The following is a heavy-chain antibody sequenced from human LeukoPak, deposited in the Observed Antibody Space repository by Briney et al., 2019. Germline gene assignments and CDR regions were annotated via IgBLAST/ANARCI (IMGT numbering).Heavy chain of an antibody. CDR3: ARSRLDV. J-gene: IGHJ6*02. CDR1: GFTFSNYI. CDR2: ISTSSSTI. V-gene: IGHV3-48*02. Sequence: GSLRLSCAASGFTFSNYIMNWVRQAPGKGLEWVSYISTSSSTIKYADSVKGRFTVSRDNAKNSMYLQMNSLRDEDTAVYHCARSRLDVWGQGTTVTVSS.